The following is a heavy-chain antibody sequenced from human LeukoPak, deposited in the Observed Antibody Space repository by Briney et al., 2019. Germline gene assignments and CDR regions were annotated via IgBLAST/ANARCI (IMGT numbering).Heavy chain of an antibody. CDR3: ARSYSSIQRDWLDP. CDR2: ISSSSSYI. V-gene: IGHV3-21*01. CDR1: GFTFSSYS. Sequence: GGSLRLSCAASGFTFSSYSMNWVRQAPGKGLEWVSSISSSSSYIYYADSVKGRFTISRDNAKNSLYLQMNSLRAEDTAVYYCARSYSSIQRDWLDPWGQGTLVTVSS. D-gene: IGHD6-13*01. J-gene: IGHJ5*02.